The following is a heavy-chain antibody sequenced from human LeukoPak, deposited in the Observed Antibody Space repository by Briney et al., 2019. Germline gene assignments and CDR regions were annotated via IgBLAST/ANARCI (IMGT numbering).Heavy chain of an antibody. J-gene: IGHJ4*02. Sequence: GGSLRLSCAASGFTFSSYSMNWVRQAPGKGLEWVSYISSSSSTIYYADSVKGRFTISRDNAKNSLYLQMSSLRSEDTAVYYCAGGYSYGPPYYFDYWGQGTLVTVSS. CDR1: GFTFSSYS. V-gene: IGHV3-48*01. CDR3: AGGYSYGPPYYFDY. CDR2: ISSSSSTI. D-gene: IGHD5-18*01.